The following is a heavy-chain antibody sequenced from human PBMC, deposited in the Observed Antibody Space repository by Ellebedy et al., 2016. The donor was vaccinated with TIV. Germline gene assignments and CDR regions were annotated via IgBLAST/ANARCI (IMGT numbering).Heavy chain of an antibody. CDR2: IYSSGGT. Sequence: GGSLRLSCAASGFTVSSNYMSWVRQAPGRGLEWVSTIYSSGGTYYAGSVKGRFTISRDNAKNSLYLQMNSLRAEDMAVYYCASLGIFPSYYYYDMDVWGQGTTVTVS. J-gene: IGHJ6*02. CDR3: ASLGIFPSYYYYDMDV. D-gene: IGHD3-16*01. V-gene: IGHV3-53*01. CDR1: GFTVSSNY.